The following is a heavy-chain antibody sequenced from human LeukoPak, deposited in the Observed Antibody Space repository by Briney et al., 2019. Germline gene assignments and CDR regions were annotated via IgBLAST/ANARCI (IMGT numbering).Heavy chain of an antibody. CDR1: GFTFDDYA. CDR2: INWDGSSA. CDR3: AKAQADDNYYYYMDV. J-gene: IGHJ6*03. Sequence: PGGSLRLSCAASGFTFDDYAMHWVRQAPGKGLEWVSLINWDGSSAYYTDSVKGRFTISRDNSKSSLYLQMNSLRPEDTALYYCAKAQADDNYYYYMDVWGRGTTVTVSS. V-gene: IGHV3-43D*03. D-gene: IGHD6-25*01.